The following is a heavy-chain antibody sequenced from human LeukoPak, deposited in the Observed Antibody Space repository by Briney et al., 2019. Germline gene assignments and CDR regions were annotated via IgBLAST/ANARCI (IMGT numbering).Heavy chain of an antibody. V-gene: IGHV1-8*03. Sequence: ASVKVSCKASGYTFTSYDINWVRQATGQGLEWMGWMNPNSGNTGYAQKFQGRVTITRNTSISTAYMELSSLRSEDTAVYYCARGPRRGTFLSMVARAGYYYYYMDVWGKGTTVTVSS. CDR2: MNPNSGNT. D-gene: IGHD4/OR15-4a*01. J-gene: IGHJ6*03. CDR1: GYTFTSYD. CDR3: ARGPRRGTFLSMVARAGYYYYYMDV.